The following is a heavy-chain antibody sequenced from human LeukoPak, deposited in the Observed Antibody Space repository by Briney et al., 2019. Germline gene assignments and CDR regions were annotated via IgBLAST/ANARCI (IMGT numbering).Heavy chain of an antibody. Sequence: SETLSLTCTVSGGSISSGDYYWSWIRQPPGKGLEWIGYIYYSGSTYYNPSLKSRVTISVDTSKNQFSLKLSSVTAADTAVYYCARDSPYYYDSSGYFDYWGQGTLVTVSS. CDR1: GGSISSGDYY. J-gene: IGHJ4*02. CDR2: IYYSGST. V-gene: IGHV4-30-4*01. CDR3: ARDSPYYYDSSGYFDY. D-gene: IGHD3-22*01.